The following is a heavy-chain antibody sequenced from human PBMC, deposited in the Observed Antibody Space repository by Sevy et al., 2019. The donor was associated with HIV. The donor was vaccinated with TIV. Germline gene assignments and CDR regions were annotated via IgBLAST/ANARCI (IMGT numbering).Heavy chain of an antibody. CDR3: ARDAARVIVPTAGFDS. V-gene: IGHV3-33*01. D-gene: IGHD1-1*01. CDR2: IWYDGRTE. J-gene: IGHJ5*01. Sequence: GGSLRLSCVASGFTLRSFSMHWVRQAPGKGLEWVAAIWYDGRTERYADSVQGRFTISRDNSKKTLYLQMNSLRDEETAIYYCARDAARVIVPTAGFDSWGQGTLVTVSS. CDR1: GFTLRSFS.